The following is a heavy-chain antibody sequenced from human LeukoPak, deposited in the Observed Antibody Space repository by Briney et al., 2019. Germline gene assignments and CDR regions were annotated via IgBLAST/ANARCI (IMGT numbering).Heavy chain of an antibody. CDR1: GFTFSSYW. Sequence: GGSLRLSCAASGFTFSSYWMSWVRQAPGKGLEWVANIKQDGSEKYYVDSVKGRFTISRDNAKNSLYLQMNSLRAEDTAVYYCARATGNGYSYGILDYWGQGTLVTVSS. J-gene: IGHJ4*02. V-gene: IGHV3-7*01. CDR3: ARATGNGYSYGILDY. CDR2: IKQDGSEK. D-gene: IGHD5-18*01.